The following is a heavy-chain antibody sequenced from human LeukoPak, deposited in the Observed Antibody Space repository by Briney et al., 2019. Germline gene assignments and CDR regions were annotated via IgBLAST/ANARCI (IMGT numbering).Heavy chain of an antibody. V-gene: IGHV4-39*01. J-gene: IGHJ4*02. CDR1: GDSISTTSYF. CDR2: IYYSGTT. D-gene: IGHD3-10*01. CDR3: ARHGNYYGSGSYY. Sequence: SETLSLTCTVSGDSISTTSYFWAWIRQPPGEGLEWIGSIYYSGTTYFNSSLKSRVTISVDTSKNQFSLKLSSVTAADTAVYYCARHGNYYGSGSYYWGQGTLVTVSS.